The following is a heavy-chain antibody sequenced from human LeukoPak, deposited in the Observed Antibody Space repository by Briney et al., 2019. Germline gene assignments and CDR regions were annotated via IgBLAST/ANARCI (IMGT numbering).Heavy chain of an antibody. CDR2: ISSSGSTI. D-gene: IGHD3-3*01. Sequence: GGSLRLSCAASGFTFSDYYMSWIRQAPGKGLEWVSYISSSGSTIYYADSVKGRFTISRDNAKNSLYLQMNSLRAEDTAVYYCARGPRITIFGVVISSGMDVWGQGTTVTVSS. CDR3: ARGPRITIFGVVISSGMDV. V-gene: IGHV3-11*01. CDR1: GFTFSDYY. J-gene: IGHJ6*02.